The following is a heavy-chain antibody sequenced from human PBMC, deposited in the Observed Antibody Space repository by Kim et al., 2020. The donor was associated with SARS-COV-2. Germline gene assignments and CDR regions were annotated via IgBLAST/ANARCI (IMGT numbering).Heavy chain of an antibody. CDR1: GGSFSGYY. V-gene: IGHV4-34*01. D-gene: IGHD6-13*01. J-gene: IGHJ6*02. CDR2: INHSGST. Sequence: SETLSLTCAVYGGSFSGYYWSWIRQPPGKGLEWIGEINHSGSTNYNPSLKSQVTISVDTSKNQFSLKLSSVTAADTAVYYCARVGLAAAGPPYYYYYGMDVWGQGTTVTVSS. CDR3: ARVGLAAAGPPYYYYYGMDV.